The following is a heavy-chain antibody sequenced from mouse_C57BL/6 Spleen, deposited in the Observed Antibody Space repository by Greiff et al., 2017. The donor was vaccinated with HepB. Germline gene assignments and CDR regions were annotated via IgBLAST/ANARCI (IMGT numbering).Heavy chain of an antibody. D-gene: IGHD1-1*01. V-gene: IGHV7-1*01. J-gene: IGHJ1*03. CDR2: SRNKANDYTT. CDR1: GFTFSDFY. Sequence: EVQVVESGGGLVQSGRSLRLSCATSGFTFSDFYMEWVRQAPGKGLEWIAASRNKANDYTTEYSASVKGRFIVSRDTSQSILYLQMNALRAEDTAIYYCARDAPYYYGSSWDYWYFDVWGTGTTVTVSS. CDR3: ARDAPYYYGSSWDYWYFDV.